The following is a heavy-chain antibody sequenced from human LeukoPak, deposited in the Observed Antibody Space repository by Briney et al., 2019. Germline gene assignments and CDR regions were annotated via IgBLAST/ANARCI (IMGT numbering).Heavy chain of an antibody. V-gene: IGHV3-48*03. CDR2: ISSSGSTI. D-gene: IGHD3-3*01. CDR3: ASIGVVISTYYYYGMDV. J-gene: IGHJ6*02. Sequence: GGSLRLSCAASGFTFSSYEMNWVRQAPGKGLEWVSYISSSGSTIYYADSVKGRFTISRDNAKNSLYLQMNSLRAEDTAVYYCASIGVVISTYYYYGMDVWGQGTTITVSS. CDR1: GFTFSSYE.